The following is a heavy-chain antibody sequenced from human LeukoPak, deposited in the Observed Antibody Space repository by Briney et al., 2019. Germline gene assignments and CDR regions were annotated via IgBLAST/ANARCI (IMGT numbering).Heavy chain of an antibody. V-gene: IGHV4-39*07. D-gene: IGHD2-15*01. CDR2: IYYSGST. Sequence: SETLSLTCTVSGVSISSSSYYWGWIRQPPGKGLEWIGSIYYSGSTYYNPSLKSRVTISVDTSKNQFSLKLSSVTAADTAVYYCASRGYCSGGSCYDYWGQGTLVTVSS. CDR3: ASRGYCSGGSCYDY. J-gene: IGHJ4*02. CDR1: GVSISSSSYY.